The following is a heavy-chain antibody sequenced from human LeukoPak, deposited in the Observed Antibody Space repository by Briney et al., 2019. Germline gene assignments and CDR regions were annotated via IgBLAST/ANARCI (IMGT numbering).Heavy chain of an antibody. D-gene: IGHD5-18*01. V-gene: IGHV3-21*01. CDR2: ISSTSSYI. CDR3: AGNLLRGYSYGSGDY. J-gene: IGHJ4*02. Sequence: GGSLRLSCAASGFTFSSYSMNWVRQAPGKGLEWVSSISSTSSYIYYADSVKGRFTISRDNAENSLYLQMNGLRVEDTAAYYCAGNLLRGYSYGSGDYWGQGTLVTVSS. CDR1: GFTFSSYS.